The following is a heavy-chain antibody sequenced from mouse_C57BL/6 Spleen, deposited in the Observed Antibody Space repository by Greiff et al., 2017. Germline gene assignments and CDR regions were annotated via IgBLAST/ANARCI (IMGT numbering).Heavy chain of an antibody. V-gene: IGHV1-74*01. D-gene: IGHD1-1*01. CDR3: AILHYGSSGYFDY. CDR1: GYTFTSYW. CDR2: LHPSDSDT. J-gene: IGHJ2*01. Sequence: QVQLKQPGAELVKPGASVKVSCKASGYTFTSYWMHWVKQRPGQGLEWIGRLHPSDSDTNYNQKFKGKATLTVDKSSSTAYMQLSSLTSEDSAVYYCAILHYGSSGYFDYWGQGTTLTVSS.